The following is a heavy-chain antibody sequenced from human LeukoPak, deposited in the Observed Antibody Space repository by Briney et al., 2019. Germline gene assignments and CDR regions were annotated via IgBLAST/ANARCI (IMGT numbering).Heavy chain of an antibody. Sequence: ESGPTLVKPTQTLTLTCTFSGFSLSTSGVGVGWIRQPPGKALEWLALIYWDDDKRYSPSLKSRLTITKDTSKNQVVLTMTNMDPVDTATYYSAHKAYCGGDCSDGYFDLWGRGTLVTVSS. CDR3: AHKAYCGGDCSDGYFDL. CDR2: IYWDDDK. V-gene: IGHV2-5*02. CDR1: GFSLSTSGVG. D-gene: IGHD2-21*02. J-gene: IGHJ2*01.